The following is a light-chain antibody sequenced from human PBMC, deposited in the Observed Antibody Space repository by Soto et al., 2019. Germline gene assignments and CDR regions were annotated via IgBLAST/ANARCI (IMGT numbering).Light chain of an antibody. CDR1: QGIGNY. V-gene: IGKV1-27*01. CDR3: QEYNSAPWT. Sequence: DIQMTQSPSSLSASVGDRVTITCRASQGIGNYLAWYQQKPGKVPKLLIYAAYTLQSGVPSRFSGSGSGTDFTLTISSLQPEDVATYYCQEYNSAPWTFGQGTKVDI. J-gene: IGKJ1*01. CDR2: AAY.